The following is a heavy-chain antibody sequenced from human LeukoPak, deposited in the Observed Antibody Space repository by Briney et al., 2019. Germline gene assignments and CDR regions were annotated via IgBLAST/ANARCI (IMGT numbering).Heavy chain of an antibody. Sequence: GGSLRLSCAASGFTFSDNYMSWIRQAPGEGLEWISYISSSGSSIYYAGSVKGRFTISRDNAKNSLSMQMTSLRAEDTAVYYCARDPDSSGWYDYWGQGTLVTVSS. CDR3: ARDPDSSGWYDY. D-gene: IGHD6-19*01. V-gene: IGHV3-11*01. CDR2: ISSSGSSI. J-gene: IGHJ4*02. CDR1: GFTFSDNY.